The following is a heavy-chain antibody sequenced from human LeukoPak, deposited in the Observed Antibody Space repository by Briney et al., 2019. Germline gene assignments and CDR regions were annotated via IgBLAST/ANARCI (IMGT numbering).Heavy chain of an antibody. CDR3: ARDRSGSTH. V-gene: IGHV3-23*01. CDR2: SDVGDGGT. CDR1: GFTFSSYA. Sequence: GGSLRLSCAASGFTFSSYAMSWVRQAPGKGLEWVSTSDVGDGGTYYADSVKGRFTISRDNPKNTLYLQMNTLTADDTAVYFCARDRSGSTHWGPGTLVTVSS. J-gene: IGHJ4*02. D-gene: IGHD1-26*01.